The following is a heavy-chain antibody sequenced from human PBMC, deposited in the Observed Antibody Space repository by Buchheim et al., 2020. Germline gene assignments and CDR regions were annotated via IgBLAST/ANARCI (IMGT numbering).Heavy chain of an antibody. CDR2: ISSYSSYT. CDR3: ARAQYSSSSGYSSGWWDY. J-gene: IGHJ4*02. CDR1: GFTFSDYY. V-gene: IGHV3-11*05. D-gene: IGHD6-19*01. Sequence: QVQLVDSGGGLVKPGGSLRLSCAASGFTFSDYYMSWIRQAPGKGLEWVSYISSYSSYTNYADSMKGRFSISRDNAKNSLYLQMNSLRTEDTAVYYCARAQYSSSSGYSSGWWDYWGQGTL.